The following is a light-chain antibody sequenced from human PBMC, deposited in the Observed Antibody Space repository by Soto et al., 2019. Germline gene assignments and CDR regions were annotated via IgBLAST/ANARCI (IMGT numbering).Light chain of an antibody. CDR3: QQYYSPPYT. CDR2: WAS. Sequence: DIVMTQSPDSLAVSLGERATINCKSSQSVLYSSNNKNDLGWYQQKPGQPPKLLIYWASTRESGVPDRFSGSWFGTDFTLTINSLQAEDVAFYYCQQYYSPPYTFGQGTKLEIK. CDR1: QSVLYSSNNKND. J-gene: IGKJ2*01. V-gene: IGKV4-1*01.